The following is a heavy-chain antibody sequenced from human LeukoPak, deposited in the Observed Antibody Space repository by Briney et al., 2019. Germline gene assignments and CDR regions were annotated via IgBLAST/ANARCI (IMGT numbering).Heavy chain of an antibody. V-gene: IGHV4-39*07. CDR1: GGSISSSSYY. CDR2: IYYSGST. CDR3: ARVVDIVATITPYHFDY. Sequence: SETLSLTCTVSGGSISSSSYYWGWIRQPPGKGLEWIGSIYYSGSTYYNPSLKSRVTISVDTSKNQFSLKLSSVTAADTAVYYCARVVDIVATITPYHFDYWGQGTLVTVSS. D-gene: IGHD5-12*01. J-gene: IGHJ4*02.